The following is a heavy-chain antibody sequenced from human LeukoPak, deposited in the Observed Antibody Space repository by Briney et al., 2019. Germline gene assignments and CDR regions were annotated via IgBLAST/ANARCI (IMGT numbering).Heavy chain of an antibody. J-gene: IGHJ1*01. D-gene: IGHD3-9*01. CDR3: VKGHLYDKYFQN. Sequence: PGGSLRLSCSASGFTFSNYAMHWVRQAPGKGLEYVSAISSNGGSTYYADSVKGKFTISRDNSKNTLHLQMTSLRAEDTAVYYCVKGHLYDKYFQNWGQGTLVTVSS. CDR1: GFTFSNYA. V-gene: IGHV3-64D*09. CDR2: ISSNGGST.